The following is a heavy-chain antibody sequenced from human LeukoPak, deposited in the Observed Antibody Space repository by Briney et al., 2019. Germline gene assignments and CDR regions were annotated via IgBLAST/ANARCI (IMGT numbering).Heavy chain of an antibody. CDR3: ARGHDSRLYRPNWFDP. D-gene: IGHD3-22*01. CDR2: INPNSGGT. J-gene: IGHJ5*02. CDR1: GYTFTDYY. V-gene: IGHV1-2*02. Sequence: ASVKVSCKASGYTFTDYYMHWVRQAPGQGLEWMGWINPNSGGTNFAQKLHGRVTMTRDTSISTAYLELTSLTSDDTAVYHCARGHDSRLYRPNWFDPWGQGTLVTVSS.